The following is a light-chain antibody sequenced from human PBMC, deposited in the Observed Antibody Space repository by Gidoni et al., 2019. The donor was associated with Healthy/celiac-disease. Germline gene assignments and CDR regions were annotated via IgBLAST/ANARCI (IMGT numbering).Light chain of an antibody. CDR1: QSISPW. CDR3: QQYNSYSGT. Sequence: DIQMTQSPSTLSASVGDTVTITCRASQSISPWLAWYQQKPGKAPKLLIYDASSLESVVPSRFSGSGSGTEFTLTISSLQPDDFTTYYCQQYNSYSGTFGQXTKVEIK. J-gene: IGKJ1*01. CDR2: DAS. V-gene: IGKV1-5*01.